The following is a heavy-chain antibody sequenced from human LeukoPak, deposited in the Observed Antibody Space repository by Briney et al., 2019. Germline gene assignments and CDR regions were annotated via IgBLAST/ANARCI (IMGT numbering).Heavy chain of an antibody. V-gene: IGHV3-23*01. D-gene: IGHD2-15*01. CDR1: GFTFSSYA. CDR2: VTDTGGNT. CDR3: AKGTVRSCSGPSCYPLDS. Sequence: PGGSLRLSCAASGFTFSSYAMTWVHQAPVKGLEWLSVVTDTGGNTYHADSVKGRFTISRDNSKNTVYLEMNSLRVEDTAVYYCAKGTVRSCSGPSCYPLDSWGQGTLVTVSS. J-gene: IGHJ4*02.